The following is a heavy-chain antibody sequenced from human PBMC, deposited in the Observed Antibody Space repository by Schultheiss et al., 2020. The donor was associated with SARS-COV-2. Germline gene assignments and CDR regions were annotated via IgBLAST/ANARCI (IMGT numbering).Heavy chain of an antibody. CDR2: IGGSGSVI. CDR3: VRDRSWWTPYNCFDL. D-gene: IGHD2-15*01. V-gene: IGHV3-48*03. J-gene: IGHJ5*02. CDR1: GFTFSAYE. Sequence: GGSLRLSCAASGFTFSAYEMNWVRKAAGKGLEWVSYIGGSGSVIYYADSVKGRFTVSRDNANNSLYLQMHSLRAEDTAVYYCVRDRSWWTPYNCFDLWGRGTLVTVSS.